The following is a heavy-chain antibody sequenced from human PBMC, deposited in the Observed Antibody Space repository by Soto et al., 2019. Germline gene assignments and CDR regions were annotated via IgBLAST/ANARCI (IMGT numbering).Heavy chain of an antibody. J-gene: IGHJ4*02. CDR1: GGTFSSYA. D-gene: IGHD6-13*01. CDR2: IIPIFGTA. V-gene: IGHV1-69*06. Sequence: SVKVSCKASGGTFSSYAISWVRQAPGQGLEWMGGIIPIFGTANYAQKFQGRVTITADKSTSTAYMELSSLRSEDTAVYYCAGNNLEITTAAAGSFDYWGQGTLVTVSS. CDR3: AGNNLEITTAAAGSFDY.